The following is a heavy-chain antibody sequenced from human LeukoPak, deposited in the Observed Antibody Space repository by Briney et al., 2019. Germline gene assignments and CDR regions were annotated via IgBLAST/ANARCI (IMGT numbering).Heavy chain of an antibody. CDR1: GFTFSSYA. J-gene: IGHJ4*02. CDR2: ISGSGGST. D-gene: IGHD3-10*01. Sequence: PGGSLRLSCAASGFTFSSYAMSWVRQAPGKGLEWVSAISGSGGSTYYADSVKGRFTISRDNSKNTLYLQMNSLRAEDTAVYYCAKDSTLYGSGSFILDYWGQGTLVTVSS. CDR3: AKDSTLYGSGSFILDY. V-gene: IGHV3-23*01.